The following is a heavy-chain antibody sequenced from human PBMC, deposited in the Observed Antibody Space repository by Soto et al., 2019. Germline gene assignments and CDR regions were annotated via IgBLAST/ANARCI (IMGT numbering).Heavy chain of an antibody. D-gene: IGHD3-10*01. V-gene: IGHV5-51*01. CDR3: ARLPGVRGVFDGFNV. CDR1: GYSFAGSW. CDR2: IYPGDSDT. Sequence: GESLKISCKGSGYSFAGSWIGWVRQMPGKGLDWMGVIYPGDSDTRYSPSFHGQVTISADKSISTAYLQWSSLKASDTAMYFCARLPGVRGVFDGFNVWGQGTMVTVS. J-gene: IGHJ3*01.